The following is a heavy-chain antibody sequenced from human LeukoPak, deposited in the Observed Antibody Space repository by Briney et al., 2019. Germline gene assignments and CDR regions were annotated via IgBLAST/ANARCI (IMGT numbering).Heavy chain of an antibody. Sequence: RGESLKISCKGYGYTFTSNWIGWVRQMPGKGLEWMGIIYPRDSDTVYSPSFQGQVIMSVDKSISTAYLQWSSLKASDTAIYFCARRDYGGHAAYFDYWGQGTLVTVSS. J-gene: IGHJ4*02. CDR1: GYTFTSNW. V-gene: IGHV5-51*01. CDR3: ARRDYGGHAAYFDY. D-gene: IGHD4-23*01. CDR2: IYPRDSDT.